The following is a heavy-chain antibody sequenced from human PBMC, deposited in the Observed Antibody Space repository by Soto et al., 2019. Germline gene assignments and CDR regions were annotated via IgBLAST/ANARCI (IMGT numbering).Heavy chain of an antibody. CDR1: GGSFSGYY. D-gene: IGHD2-8*01. V-gene: IGHV4-34*01. J-gene: IGHJ3*01. CDR3: ARGRGYCTIGLSFSRLPGFTL. CDR2: INHSGST. Sequence: SETLSLTCAVYGGSFSGYYWSWIRQPPGKGLEWIGEINHSGSTNYNPSLKSRVTITVDTSKNQFSLKLSSVTAADTAVYYCARGRGYCTIGLSFSRLPGFTLLGQATMV.